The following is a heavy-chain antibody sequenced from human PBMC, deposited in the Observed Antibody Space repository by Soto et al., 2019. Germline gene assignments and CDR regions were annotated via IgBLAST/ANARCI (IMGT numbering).Heavy chain of an antibody. D-gene: IGHD5-12*01. J-gene: IGHJ4*02. CDR1: GGSISSGGYY. CDR2: IYYSGST. V-gene: IGHV4-31*03. CDR3: ARGPLSRWLQLAAPFDY. Sequence: SETLSLTCTVSGGSISSGGYYWSWIRQHPGKGLEWIGYIYYSGSTYYNPSLKSRVTISVDTSKNQFSLKLSSVTAADTAVYYCARGPLSRWLQLAAPFDYWGQGTLVTVSS.